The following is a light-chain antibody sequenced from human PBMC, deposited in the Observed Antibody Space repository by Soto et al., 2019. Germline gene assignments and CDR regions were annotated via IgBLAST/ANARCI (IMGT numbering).Light chain of an antibody. Sequence: QSVLTQPASVSGSPGQSISISCTGTSSDVGAYDYVSWHQQYPGKAPKLIIYAVTNRPSGISDRFSASKSGNTASLTVSGLQAEDEADYYCCSYAGSSNVFGTGTKLTVL. V-gene: IGLV2-14*01. CDR1: SSDVGAYDY. J-gene: IGLJ1*01. CDR3: CSYAGSSNV. CDR2: AVT.